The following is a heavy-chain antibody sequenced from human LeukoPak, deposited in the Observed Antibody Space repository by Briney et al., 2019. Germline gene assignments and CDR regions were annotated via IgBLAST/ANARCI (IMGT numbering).Heavy chain of an antibody. CDR3: ARGTRAESYGSGPNYYYGMDV. V-gene: IGHV4-59*08. CDR1: GGSISTYY. D-gene: IGHD3-10*01. J-gene: IGHJ6*02. Sequence: SETLSLTCTVSGGSISTYYWSWIRQPPGKGLEWIGYIYYSGSTNYNPSLKSRATLSVDTSKNQFSLKLSSVTAADTAVYYCARGTRAESYGSGPNYYYGMDVWGQGTTVTVFS. CDR2: IYYSGST.